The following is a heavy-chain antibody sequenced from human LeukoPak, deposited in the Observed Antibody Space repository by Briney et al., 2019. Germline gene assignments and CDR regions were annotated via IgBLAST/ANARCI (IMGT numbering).Heavy chain of an antibody. D-gene: IGHD2-21*01. J-gene: IGHJ6*03. CDR1: GFTFSSYS. Sequence: PGGPLRLSCAASGFTFSSYSMNWVRQAPGKGLEWVSSISSSSSYIYYADSVKGRFTISRDNAKNSLYLQMNSLRAEDTAVYYCARDGGSGSILWWRGPLYMDVWGKGTTVTVSS. CDR3: ARDGGSGSILWWRGPLYMDV. V-gene: IGHV3-21*01. CDR2: ISSSSSYI.